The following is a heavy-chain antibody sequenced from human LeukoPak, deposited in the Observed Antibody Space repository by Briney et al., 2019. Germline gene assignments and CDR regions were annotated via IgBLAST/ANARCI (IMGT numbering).Heavy chain of an antibody. V-gene: IGHV4-59*01. D-gene: IGHD3-10*01. CDR2: IYYSGST. Sequence: PLETLSLTCTVSGGSISSYYWSWIRQPPGKGLEWIGYIYYSGSTNYNPSLKSRVTISVDTSKNQFSLKLSSVTAADTAVYYCARAPSRRGYFDYWGQGTLVTVSS. CDR3: ARAPSRRGYFDY. J-gene: IGHJ4*02. CDR1: GGSISSYY.